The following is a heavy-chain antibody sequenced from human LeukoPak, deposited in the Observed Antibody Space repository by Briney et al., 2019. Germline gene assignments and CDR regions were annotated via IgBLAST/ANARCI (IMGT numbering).Heavy chain of an antibody. CDR3: ATRPYDS. V-gene: IGHV1-46*01. CDR2: INPSGGST. CDR1: GYTFTSYY. Sequence: ASVKVSCKASGYTFTSYYMHWVRQAPGQGLEWMGIINPSGGSTNYAQKFQGRVTMTEDTSTDTAYMELSSLRSEDTAVYYCATRPYDSWGQGTLVTVSS. J-gene: IGHJ4*02. D-gene: IGHD5-12*01.